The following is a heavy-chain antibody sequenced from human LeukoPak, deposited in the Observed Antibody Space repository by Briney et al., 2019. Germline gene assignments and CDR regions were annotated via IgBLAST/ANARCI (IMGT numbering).Heavy chain of an antibody. CDR3: AKDYYGDSLAFDY. CDR1: GFTFSDYY. CDR2: ISSGSSYT. J-gene: IGHJ4*02. D-gene: IGHD4-17*01. V-gene: IGHV3-11*03. Sequence: PGGSLRLSCAASGFTFSDYYMSWIRQAPGKGLEWVSYISSGSSYTNYADSVKGRFTISRDNAKNSLYLQMNSLRAEDTAVYYCAKDYYGDSLAFDYWGQGTLVTVSS.